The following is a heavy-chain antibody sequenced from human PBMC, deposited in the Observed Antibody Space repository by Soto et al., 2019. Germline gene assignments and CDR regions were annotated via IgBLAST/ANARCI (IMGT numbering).Heavy chain of an antibody. CDR1: GGSFSGYY. D-gene: IGHD1-26*01. CDR3: ARALTAGWEPNIRGAFDI. J-gene: IGHJ3*02. Sequence: SETLSLTCAVYGGSFSGYYWSWIRQPPGKGLEWIGEINHSGSTNYNPSLKSRVTISVDTSKNQFSLKLSSVTAADTAVYYCARALTAGWEPNIRGAFDIWGQGTMVTVSS. V-gene: IGHV4-34*01. CDR2: INHSGST.